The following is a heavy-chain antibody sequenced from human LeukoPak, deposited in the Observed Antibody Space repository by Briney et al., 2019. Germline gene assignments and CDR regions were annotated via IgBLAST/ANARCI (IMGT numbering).Heavy chain of an antibody. CDR1: GGSISSYY. J-gene: IGHJ6*03. Sequence: SETLSLTCTVSGGSISSYYWSWIRQPPGKGLEWIGYIYYSGSTNYNPSLKSRVTISVDTSKNQFSLKLSSVTAADTAVYYCARAILAAADYYYHYYMDVWGKGTTVTVSS. D-gene: IGHD6-13*01. CDR3: ARAILAAADYYYHYYMDV. CDR2: IYYSGST. V-gene: IGHV4-59*01.